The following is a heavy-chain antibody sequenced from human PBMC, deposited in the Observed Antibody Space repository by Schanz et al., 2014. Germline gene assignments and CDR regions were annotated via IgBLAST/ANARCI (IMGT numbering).Heavy chain of an antibody. V-gene: IGHV3-23*01. CDR3: ARIGGSVFDY. D-gene: IGHD3-10*01. J-gene: IGHJ4*02. CDR1: GFTFSSYA. CDR2: INSVGSNT. Sequence: EVQLLESGGGLVQPGGSLRLSCAASGFTFSSYAMSWVRQAPGKGLVWVARINSVGSNTDYADSVKGRFTISRDNAKNTLYLQMNSLRAEDTAVYYCARIGGSVFDYWAQGTLVTVSS.